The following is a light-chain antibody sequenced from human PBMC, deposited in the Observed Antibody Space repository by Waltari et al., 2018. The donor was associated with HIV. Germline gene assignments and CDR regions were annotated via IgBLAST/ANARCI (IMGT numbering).Light chain of an antibody. Sequence: SYELTQPPSVSVSPGQTARITCSGDALPKKYAHWYQQKSGQAPLLVIYEDSKRPSGIPERFSGSSSGTMATLTISGAQVEDEADYYCYSTDSSGNHRVFGGGTKLTVL. CDR1: ALPKKY. J-gene: IGLJ2*01. CDR3: YSTDSSGNHRV. CDR2: EDS. V-gene: IGLV3-10*01.